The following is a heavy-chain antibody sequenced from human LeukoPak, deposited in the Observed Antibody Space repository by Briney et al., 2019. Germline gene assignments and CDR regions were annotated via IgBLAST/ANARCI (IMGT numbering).Heavy chain of an antibody. CDR2: ISGSGDTT. V-gene: IGHV3-23*01. CDR3: AKAISSAFYYYGMDV. D-gene: IGHD6-19*01. CDR1: GFTFNNYA. J-gene: IGHJ6*02. Sequence: PGGSLRLSCAASGFTFNNYAMNWVRQAPGKGLEWVSSISGSGDTTYYADSVKGRFTISRDNFKNTLYLRMNYLRAADTAIYYCAKAISSAFYYYGMDVWGQGTTVSVSS.